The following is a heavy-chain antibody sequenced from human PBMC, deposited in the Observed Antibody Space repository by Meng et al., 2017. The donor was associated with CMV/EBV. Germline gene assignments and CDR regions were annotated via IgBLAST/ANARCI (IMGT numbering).Heavy chain of an antibody. Sequence: GSLRLSCTVSGGSISSSSYYWGWIRQPPGKGLEWIGSIYYSGSTYYNPSLKSRVTISVDTSKNQFSLKLSSVTAADTAVYYCAAGDFWSGRDYYGMDVWGQGTTVTVSS. D-gene: IGHD3-3*01. V-gene: IGHV4-39*01. CDR1: GGSISSSSYY. CDR2: IYYSGST. CDR3: AAGDFWSGRDYYGMDV. J-gene: IGHJ6*02.